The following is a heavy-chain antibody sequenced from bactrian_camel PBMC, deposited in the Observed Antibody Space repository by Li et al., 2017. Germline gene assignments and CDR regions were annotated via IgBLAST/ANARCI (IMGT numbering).Heavy chain of an antibody. D-gene: IGHD3*01. Sequence: VQLVESGGGLVQPGGSLRLSCVGSGFTSGIASTMTWVRQAPGKGLEWVSFISSMGDSTRYADSVKGRFTTSRDNAKNTLYLQLNSLKIEDTAMYYCSNLAPRGYGLNTGGYWGQGTQVTVS. J-gene: IGHJ6*01. CDR3: SNLAPRGYGLNTGGY. CDR1: GFTSGIAST. CDR2: ISSMGDST. V-gene: IGHV3S42*01.